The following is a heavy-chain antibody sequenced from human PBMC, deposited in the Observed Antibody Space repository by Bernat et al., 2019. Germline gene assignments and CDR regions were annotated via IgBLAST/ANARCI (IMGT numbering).Heavy chain of an antibody. D-gene: IGHD2/OR15-2a*01. V-gene: IGHV4-61*03. Sequence: HVQLLESGPGLVKPSETLSLTCAVSGDSVSSDNYYWNWIRQPPGKGLEWIGNIYYSGSTNYNPSLKSRVTISLDTSKNHFSLKLSSVIAADTAVYYCARSPLSGLGLFDPWGQGTLVTVSS. CDR3: ARSPLSGLGLFDP. CDR1: GDSVSSDNYY. CDR2: IYYSGST. J-gene: IGHJ5*02.